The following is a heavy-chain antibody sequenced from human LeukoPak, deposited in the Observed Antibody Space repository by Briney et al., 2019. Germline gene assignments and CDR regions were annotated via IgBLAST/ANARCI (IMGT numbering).Heavy chain of an antibody. CDR3: ARDRYSGSYHYYYYYYMDV. CDR2: IIPIFGTA. V-gene: IGHV1-69*05. J-gene: IGHJ6*03. Sequence: VASVEVSCKASGGTFSSYAISWVRQAPGQGLEWMGGIIPIFGTANYAQKFQGRVTITTDESTSTAYMELSSLRSEDTAVYYCARDRYSGSYHYYYYYYMDVWGKGTTVTVSS. D-gene: IGHD1-26*01. CDR1: GGTFSSYA.